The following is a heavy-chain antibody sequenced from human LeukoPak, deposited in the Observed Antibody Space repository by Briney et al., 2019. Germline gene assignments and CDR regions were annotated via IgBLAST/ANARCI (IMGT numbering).Heavy chain of an antibody. D-gene: IGHD1-26*01. CDR1: GGSISSYY. Sequence: PSETLSLTCTVSGGSISSYYWGWIRQPPGKGLEWIGSIYYSGSTYYTPSLKSRVTISVDTSKNQFSLKLSSVTAADTAVYYCARVSEVGATHLDYWGQGTLVTVSS. V-gene: IGHV4-39*07. CDR3: ARVSEVGATHLDY. J-gene: IGHJ4*02. CDR2: IYYSGST.